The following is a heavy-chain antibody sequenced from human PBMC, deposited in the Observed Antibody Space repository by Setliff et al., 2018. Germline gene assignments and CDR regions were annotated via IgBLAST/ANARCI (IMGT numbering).Heavy chain of an antibody. CDR2: IYTSGST. CDR3: ARAHPSRMIVVVRAYYYFDY. CDR1: GGSISSGDAS. J-gene: IGHJ4*02. V-gene: IGHV4-61*09. Sequence: PSETLSLTCAVSGGSISSGDASWSWVRQPAGKGLEWIGHIYTSGSTNYNPSLKTRVTISVDTSKNQFSLKLSSVTAADTAVYYCARAHPSRMIVVVRAYYYFDYWGQGTLVTVSS. D-gene: IGHD3-22*01.